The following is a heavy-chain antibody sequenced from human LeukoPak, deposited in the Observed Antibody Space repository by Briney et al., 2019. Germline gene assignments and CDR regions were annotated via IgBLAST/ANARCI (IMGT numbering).Heavy chain of an antibody. CDR2: IRYDGSNK. D-gene: IGHD6-13*01. Sequence: GGSLRLSCAASAFTFSSYGMHWVRQAPGKGLEWVAFIRYDGSNKYYADSVKGRFTVSRDNSKNTLFLQMNSLRAEDTAVYFCARVGALSSSWLLYWGQGTLVTVSS. CDR1: AFTFSSYG. V-gene: IGHV3-30*02. CDR3: ARVGALSSSWLLY. J-gene: IGHJ4*02.